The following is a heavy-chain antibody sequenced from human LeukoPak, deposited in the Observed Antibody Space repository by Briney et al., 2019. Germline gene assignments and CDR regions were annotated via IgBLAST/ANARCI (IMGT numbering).Heavy chain of an antibody. J-gene: IGHJ5*02. D-gene: IGHD3-10*01. CDR2: IYYSGSA. Sequence: SETLSLTCTVSGGSVSSGSYYWSWIRQPPGKGLEWIGYIYYSGSAKYNPSLKSRVTISVDTSRNQFSLKLTSVTAADTAVYYCARGFGDWGLSWFDPWGQGTLVTVSS. CDR3: ARGFGDWGLSWFDP. V-gene: IGHV4-61*01. CDR1: GGSVSSGSYY.